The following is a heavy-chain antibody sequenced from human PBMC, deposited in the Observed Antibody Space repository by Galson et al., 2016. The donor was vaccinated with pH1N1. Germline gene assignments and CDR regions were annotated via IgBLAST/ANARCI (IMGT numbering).Heavy chain of an antibody. Sequence: QSGAEVKKPGESLKISCKGSGYIFSPFWIGWVRQMPGKGLEWMGIVYPGDSDTRYNPSFKGQVTISVDKSISTAYLQWSSLKASDSAIYFCARHQSSSDAYFFYNMDVWGQGTTVTVSS. CDR2: VYPGDSDT. V-gene: IGHV5-51*01. CDR1: GYIFSPFW. J-gene: IGHJ6*02. CDR3: ARHQSSSDAYFFYNMDV. D-gene: IGHD6-6*01.